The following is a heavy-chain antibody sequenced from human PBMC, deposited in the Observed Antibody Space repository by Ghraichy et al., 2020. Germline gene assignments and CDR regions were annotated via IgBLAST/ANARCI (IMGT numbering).Heavy chain of an antibody. CDR1: GYTFTGYY. J-gene: IGHJ2*01. CDR2: INPNSGGT. V-gene: IGHV1-2*02. D-gene: IGHD4-17*01. CDR3: ARGISGDYVGYFDL. Sequence: ASVKVSCKASGYTFTGYYMHWVRQAPGQGLEWMGWINPNSGGTNYAQKFQGRVTMTRDTSISTAYMELSRLRSDDTAVYYCARGISGDYVGYFDLWGRGTLVTVSS.